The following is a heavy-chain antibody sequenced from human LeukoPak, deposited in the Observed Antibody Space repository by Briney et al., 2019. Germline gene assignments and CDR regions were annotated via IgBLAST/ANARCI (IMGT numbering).Heavy chain of an antibody. CDR3: ARTPFLSGYGALDY. CDR2: IYYSGST. V-gene: IGHV4-59*01. D-gene: IGHD5-12*01. Sequence: PETLSLTCTVSGGSISSYYWSWIRQPPGKGLEWIGYIYYSGSTNYNPSLKSRVTISVDTSKNQFSLKLSSVTAADTAVYYCARTPFLSGYGALDYWGQGTLVTVSS. J-gene: IGHJ4*02. CDR1: GGSISSYY.